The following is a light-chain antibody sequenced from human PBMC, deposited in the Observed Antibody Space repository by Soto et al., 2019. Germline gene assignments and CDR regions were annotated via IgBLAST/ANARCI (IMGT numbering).Light chain of an antibody. CDR3: CSYAGSSTYV. J-gene: IGLJ1*01. CDR2: EDT. Sequence: QSVLTQPASVSGSPGQSITISCTGTSSDVGRYNLVSWYQQHPGKAPKLIIHEDTKRSSGLSNRFPGSKSGNTASLTISGLQAEDEADYYCCSYAGSSTYVFGTGTKVTVL. CDR1: SSDVGRYNL. V-gene: IGLV2-23*01.